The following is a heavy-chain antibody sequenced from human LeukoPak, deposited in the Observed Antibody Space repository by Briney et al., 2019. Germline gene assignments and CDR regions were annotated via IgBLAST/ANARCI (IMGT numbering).Heavy chain of an antibody. D-gene: IGHD3-22*01. Sequence: GRSLRLSCAASGFTSSSYAMHWVRQAPGKGLEWVAVISYDGSNKYYADSVKGRFTISRDNSKNTLYLQMNSLRAEDTAVYYCARGYYDSSGYYCDYWGQGTLVTVSS. J-gene: IGHJ4*02. V-gene: IGHV3-30-3*01. CDR1: GFTSSSYA. CDR2: ISYDGSNK. CDR3: ARGYYDSSGYYCDY.